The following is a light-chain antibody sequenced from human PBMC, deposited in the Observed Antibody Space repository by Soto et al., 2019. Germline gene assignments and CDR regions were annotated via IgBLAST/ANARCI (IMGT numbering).Light chain of an antibody. V-gene: IGLV4-69*01. CDR3: QTWGTGDWV. CDR2: LNSDGSH. Sequence: QLVLTQSPSASASLGASVKITCTLSRGHSSYAIAWHQQQPEKGPRYLMKLNSDGSHSKGDGIPDRFSGSSSGAERYLTISSLQSEDEADYYCQTWGTGDWVFGGGTKVTVL. CDR1: RGHSSYA. J-gene: IGLJ3*02.